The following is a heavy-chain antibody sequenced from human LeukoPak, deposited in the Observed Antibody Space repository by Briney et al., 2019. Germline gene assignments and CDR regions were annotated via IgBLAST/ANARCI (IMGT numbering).Heavy chain of an antibody. CDR1: GYSLSSGSY. CDR3: ARFGTRDNCCHPGVDT. CDR2: VFHSGST. Sequence: SVTLSLTCNVPGYSLSSGSYWGWNRQPPGKRLQWIAPVFHSGSTYYNPSLESRVTISMDTSENQFSLRLISVTAADTALYYCARFGTRDNCCHPGVDTWGQGTPVTVSS. V-gene: IGHV4-38-2*02. J-gene: IGHJ5*02. D-gene: IGHD1-1*01.